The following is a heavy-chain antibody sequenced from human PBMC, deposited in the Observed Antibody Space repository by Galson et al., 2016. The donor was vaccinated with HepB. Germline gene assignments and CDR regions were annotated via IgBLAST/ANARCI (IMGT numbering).Heavy chain of an antibody. CDR2: IKQDGSEK. J-gene: IGHJ5*02. CDR1: GFTFNNYW. V-gene: IGHV3-7*01. CDR3: ARVRGYDFWSGYRNWFDP. Sequence: SLRLSCAASGFTFNNYWMSWLRQAPGKGLEWVANIKQDGSEKYYVDSVKGRFTISRDNAKNSLYLQMNSLRAEDTAVFYCARVRGYDFWSGYRNWFDPWGQGTLVTASS. D-gene: IGHD3-3*01.